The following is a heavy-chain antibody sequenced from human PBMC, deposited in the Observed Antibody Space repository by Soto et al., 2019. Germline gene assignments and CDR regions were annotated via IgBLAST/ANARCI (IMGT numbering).Heavy chain of an antibody. J-gene: IGHJ4*02. CDR3: AGAPNWADFDF. Sequence: SETLSLTCTVSGGSISNFYWSWIRQPPGKGLEWIGYVYYTGSTSYNPSLKRRVTFSVDSSKDQFSLNLNSVTAADTAVYYCAGAPNWADFDFWDLGTLVTVSS. CDR1: GGSISNFY. D-gene: IGHD7-27*01. CDR2: VYYTGST. V-gene: IGHV4-59*01.